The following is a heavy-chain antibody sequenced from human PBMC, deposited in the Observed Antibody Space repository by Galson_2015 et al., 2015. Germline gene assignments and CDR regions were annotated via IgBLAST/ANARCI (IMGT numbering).Heavy chain of an antibody. V-gene: IGHV1-69*13. D-gene: IGHD3-10*01. CDR2: IIPIFGTA. Sequence: SVKVSCKASGGTFSSYAISWVRQAPGQGLEWMGGIIPIFGTANYAQKFQGRVTITADESTSTAYMELSSLRSEDTAVYYCARDQGKYYYGSGNYYYMDVWGKGTTVTVSS. J-gene: IGHJ6*03. CDR1: GGTFSSYA. CDR3: ARDQGKYYYGSGNYYYMDV.